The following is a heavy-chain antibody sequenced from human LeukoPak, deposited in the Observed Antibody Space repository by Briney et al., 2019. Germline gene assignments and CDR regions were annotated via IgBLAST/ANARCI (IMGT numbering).Heavy chain of an antibody. CDR1: GGTFSSYA. J-gene: IGHJ3*02. Sequence: GSSVTVSCKASGGTFSSYAISWVRQAPGQGLEWMGGIIPIFGTANYAQKFQGRVTITADESTSTAYMELSSLRSEDTAVYYCATDVGATRAFDIWGQGTMVTVSS. CDR2: IIPIFGTA. D-gene: IGHD1-26*01. V-gene: IGHV1-69*01. CDR3: ATDVGATRAFDI.